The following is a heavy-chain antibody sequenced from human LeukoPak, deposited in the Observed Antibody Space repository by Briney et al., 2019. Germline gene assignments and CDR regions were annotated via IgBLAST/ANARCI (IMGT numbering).Heavy chain of an antibody. J-gene: IGHJ6*03. Sequence: PGGSLRLSCAASGFTFRSYTMNWVRQAPGRGLEWVSSISSNSAYLYYADSLRGRFTISRDNAKNSLSLQMNSLRAADTAVYYCASPLYYYYYMDVWGKGTTVTVSS. CDR2: ISSNSAYL. CDR1: GFTFRSYT. V-gene: IGHV3-21*01. CDR3: ASPLYYYYYMDV.